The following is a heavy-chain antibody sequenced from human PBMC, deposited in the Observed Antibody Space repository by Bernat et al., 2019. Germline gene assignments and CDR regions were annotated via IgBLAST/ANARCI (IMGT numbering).Heavy chain of an antibody. Sequence: VHLVESGGGVVQPGRSLRLSCAASGFTFSSYGMHWVRQAPGKGLEWVAVISYDGSNKYYADSVKGRFTISRDNSKNTLYLQMNSLRAEDTAVYYCAKDLERWLRTFNFFDPWGQGTLVTVSS. D-gene: IGHD5-12*01. V-gene: IGHV3-30*18. CDR3: AKDLERWLRTFNFFDP. CDR1: GFTFSSYG. CDR2: ISYDGSNK. J-gene: IGHJ5*02.